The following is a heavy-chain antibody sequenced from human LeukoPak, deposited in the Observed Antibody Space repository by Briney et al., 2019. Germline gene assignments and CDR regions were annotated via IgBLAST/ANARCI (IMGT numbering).Heavy chain of an antibody. V-gene: IGHV1-8*02. CDR2: MNPNSGNT. Sequence: AASVKVSCKASGYTFTSYGISWVRQAPGQGLEWMGWMNPNSGNTGYAQKFQGRVTMTRNTSISTAYMELSSLRSEDTAVYYCARGKPTVTHNWFDPWGQGTLVTVSS. J-gene: IGHJ5*02. CDR1: GYTFTSYG. D-gene: IGHD4-17*01. CDR3: ARGKPTVTHNWFDP.